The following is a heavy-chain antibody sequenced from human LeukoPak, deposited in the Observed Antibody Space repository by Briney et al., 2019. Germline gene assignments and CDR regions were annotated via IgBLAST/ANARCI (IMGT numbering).Heavy chain of an antibody. D-gene: IGHD7-27*01. Sequence: SETLSLTCAVYGGSFSGYYWSWIRQPPGKGLEWIGEIDHSGSTNYSPSLKSRVTMSVDTSKNQFSLKLSSVTAADTAVYYCARAGESRSLDYWGQGTLVTVSS. CDR2: IDHSGST. CDR1: GGSFSGYY. J-gene: IGHJ4*02. V-gene: IGHV4-34*01. CDR3: ARAGESRSLDY.